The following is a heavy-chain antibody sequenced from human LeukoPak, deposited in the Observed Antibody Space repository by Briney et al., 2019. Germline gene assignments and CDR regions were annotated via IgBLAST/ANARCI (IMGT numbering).Heavy chain of an antibody. Sequence: SQTLSLTCTVSGGSISSGGYSWSWIRQHPGKGLEWIGYIYYSGSTYYNPSLKSRVTISVDTSKNQFSLKLSSVTAADTAVYYCARDMGTIFDYWGQGTLVTVSS. CDR3: ARDMGTIFDY. CDR1: GGSISSGGYS. J-gene: IGHJ4*02. CDR2: IYYSGST. V-gene: IGHV4-31*03. D-gene: IGHD1-1*01.